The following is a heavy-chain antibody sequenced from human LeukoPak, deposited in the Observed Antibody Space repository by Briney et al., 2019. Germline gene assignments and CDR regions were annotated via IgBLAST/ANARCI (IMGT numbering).Heavy chain of an antibody. CDR1: GFTFSSYG. D-gene: IGHD1-26*01. Sequence: GGSLRLSCAASGFTFSSYGMHWVRQAPGKGLEWVAFIRYDGSNKYYADSVKGRFTISRDNSKNTLYLQMNSLRAEDTAVYYCAKAAGRVGATNYYYYMDVWGKGTTVTISS. V-gene: IGHV3-30*02. CDR3: AKAAGRVGATNYYYYMDV. CDR2: IRYDGSNK. J-gene: IGHJ6*03.